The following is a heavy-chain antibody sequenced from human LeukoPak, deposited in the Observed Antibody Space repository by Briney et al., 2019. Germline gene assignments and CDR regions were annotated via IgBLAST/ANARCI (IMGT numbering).Heavy chain of an antibody. D-gene: IGHD5-12*01. J-gene: IGHJ4*02. V-gene: IGHV3-30-3*01. CDR1: GFTFSSYA. Sequence: PGGSLRLSCAASGFTFSSYAMHWVRQAPGKGLEWVAVISYDGSNKYYADSVKGRFTISRDNSKNTLYLQMNSLRAEDTAVYYCARVYSGYDYANDYWGQGTLVTVSS. CDR2: ISYDGSNK. CDR3: ARVYSGYDYANDY.